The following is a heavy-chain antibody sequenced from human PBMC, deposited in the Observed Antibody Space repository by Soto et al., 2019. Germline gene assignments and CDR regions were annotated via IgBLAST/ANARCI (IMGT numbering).Heavy chain of an antibody. Sequence: QLPLQESGPGPVKPSETLSLTCTVSGGSISSRSHYWGWIRQSPGKHLEWIGSSYYRGSTHYNPSLKTRVTISVDTSKNQVSLKVYSVTAADTAVYYCATADGFGVVTPFFEYWGQGILVTVSS. J-gene: IGHJ4*02. CDR2: SYYRGST. CDR1: GGSISSRSHY. CDR3: ATADGFGVVTPFFEY. D-gene: IGHD3-3*01. V-gene: IGHV4-39*01.